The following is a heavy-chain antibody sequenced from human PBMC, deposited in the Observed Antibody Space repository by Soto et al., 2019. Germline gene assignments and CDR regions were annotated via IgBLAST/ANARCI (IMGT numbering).Heavy chain of an antibody. D-gene: IGHD3-10*01. CDR1: GGSFSGYY. CDR3: ARGGGRVSGSYYWVRIGNCLDP. J-gene: IGHJ5*02. Sequence: ETLSLTCAVYGGSFSGYYWSWIRQPPGKGLEWIGEINHSGSTNYNPSLKSRVTISVDTSKNQFSLKLSSVTAADTAVYYCARGGGRVSGSYYWVRIGNCLDPWGQGTLVTVS. CDR2: INHSGST. V-gene: IGHV4-34*01.